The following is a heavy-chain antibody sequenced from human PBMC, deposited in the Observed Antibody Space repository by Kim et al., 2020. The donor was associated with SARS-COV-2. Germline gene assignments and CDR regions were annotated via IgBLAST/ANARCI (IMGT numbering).Heavy chain of an antibody. V-gene: IGHV4-31*03. J-gene: IGHJ4*02. Sequence: SETLSLTCTVSGGSITSGTYYWSWIRQHPGKGLEWIGYIYYSGSTYYNPSLRSRVTISLDTSENRFSLRLSSVTAADTAVYYCATDQLGGAGYFDYWGQGTLVTVSS. CDR2: IYYSGST. D-gene: IGHD1-1*01. CDR3: ATDQLGGAGYFDY. CDR1: GGSITSGTYY.